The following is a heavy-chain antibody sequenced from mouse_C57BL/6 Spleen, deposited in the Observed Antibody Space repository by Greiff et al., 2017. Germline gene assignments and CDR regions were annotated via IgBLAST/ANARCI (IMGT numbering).Heavy chain of an antibody. D-gene: IGHD2-4*01. CDR2: IHPNSGST. CDR3: ARGYDYDGSWCAY. Sequence: QVQLQQPGAELVKPGASVKLSCKASGYTFTSYWMHWVKQRPGQGLEWIGMIHPNSGSTNYNEKLKSKATLTVDKSSSTAYMQLSSLTAEDSAVYDCARGYDYDGSWCAYWGQGTLVTVAA. V-gene: IGHV1-64*01. CDR1: GYTFTSYW. J-gene: IGHJ3*01.